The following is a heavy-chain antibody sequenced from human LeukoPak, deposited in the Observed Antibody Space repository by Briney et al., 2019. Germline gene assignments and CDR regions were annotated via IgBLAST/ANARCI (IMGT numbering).Heavy chain of an antibody. CDR1: GGSISTYY. CDR3: ARRSAYDYYFDN. Sequence: PSETLSLTCTVSGGSISTYYWNWIRQPPGKGLEWIGYIHYSGNTNYNPSLKSRVTISVDTSKNQFSLNMSSVTAADTAVYYCARRSAYDYYFDNWGQGTLVTVSS. J-gene: IGHJ4*02. CDR2: IHYSGNT. V-gene: IGHV4-59*01. D-gene: IGHD5-12*01.